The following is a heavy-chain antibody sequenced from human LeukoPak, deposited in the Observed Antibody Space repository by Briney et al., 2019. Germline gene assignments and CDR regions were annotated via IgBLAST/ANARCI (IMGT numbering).Heavy chain of an antibody. J-gene: IGHJ4*02. V-gene: IGHV3-7*03. CDR2: IKQDGSEK. D-gene: IGHD6-6*01. CDR1: GFTFSSYW. Sequence: GGSLRLSCAASGFTFSSYWMSWVRQAPGKGLEWVANIKQDGSEKYYVDSVKGRFTISRDNSKNSLYLQMNSLRTEDTALYYCAGYSSSYTHFDYWGQGTLVTVSS. CDR3: AGYSSSYTHFDY.